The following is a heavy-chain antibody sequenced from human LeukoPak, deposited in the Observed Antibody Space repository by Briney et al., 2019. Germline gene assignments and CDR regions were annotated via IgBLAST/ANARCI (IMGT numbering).Heavy chain of an antibody. CDR2: ITSSSSTI. Sequence: PGGSLRLSCAASGFTFSTYSMNWVRQAPGKGLEWVSYITSSSSTIHYADSVKGRFTISRDNAKNSLYLQMNSLRAEDTAVYYCARERVKDYDILTGSYHYYYYMDVWGKGTTVTLSS. CDR1: GFTFSTYS. V-gene: IGHV3-48*01. D-gene: IGHD3-9*01. J-gene: IGHJ6*03. CDR3: ARERVKDYDILTGSYHYYYYMDV.